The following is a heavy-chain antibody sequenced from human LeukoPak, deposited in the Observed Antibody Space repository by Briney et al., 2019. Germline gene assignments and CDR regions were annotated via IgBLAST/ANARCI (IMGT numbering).Heavy chain of an antibody. V-gene: IGHV1-18*01. CDR2: ISAYNGNT. Sequence: ASVEVSCKASGYTFTSYGISWVRQAPGQGLEWMGWISAYNGNTNYAQKLQGRVTMTTDTSTSTAYMELRSLRSDDTAVYYCARDLIHYDFWSGYQNYYYYYGMDVWGQGTTVTVSS. CDR1: GYTFTSYG. CDR3: ARDLIHYDFWSGYQNYYYYYGMDV. J-gene: IGHJ6*02. D-gene: IGHD3-3*01.